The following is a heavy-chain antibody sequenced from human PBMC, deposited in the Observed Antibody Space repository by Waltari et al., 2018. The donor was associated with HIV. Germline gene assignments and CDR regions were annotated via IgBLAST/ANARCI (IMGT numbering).Heavy chain of an antibody. CDR3: VRGGAAWSAGGFQVAQPGP. Sequence: DVQLVEPGGGMVPPGGSLGPSLAASDFTIINFDTSWLRKGPGAGLEWVSYISATGHNIYYADSVQGRFTISRNNVRNILHLRIDDLRVDDTATYYCVRGGAAWSAGGFQVAQPGPWGQGALVTVSS. V-gene: IGHV3-48*03. CDR2: ISATGHNI. CDR1: DFTIINFD. D-gene: IGHD2-15*01. J-gene: IGHJ5*02.